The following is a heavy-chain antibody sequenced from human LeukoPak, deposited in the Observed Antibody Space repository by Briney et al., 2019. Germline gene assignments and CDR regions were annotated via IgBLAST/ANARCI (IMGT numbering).Heavy chain of an antibody. CDR1: AFTVSTNY. V-gene: IGHV3-66*01. J-gene: IGHJ3*02. D-gene: IGHD4-11*01. CDR3: ARINYRAFSI. CDR2: IYGDGST. Sequence: GRSLRPSCVASAFTVSTNYMIWVRQAPGKGLEWVSLIYGDGSTYYAESVKGRVTISRDNSNNTVFLQMNSLRAEDTALYYCARINYRAFSIWGQGTMVTVS.